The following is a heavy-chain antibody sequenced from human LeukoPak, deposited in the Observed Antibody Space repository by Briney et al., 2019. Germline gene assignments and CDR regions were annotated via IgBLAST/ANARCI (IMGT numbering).Heavy chain of an antibody. CDR2: IYYSGST. CDR1: GGSFSSSSYY. CDR3: ARHLVVVTAGWFDP. D-gene: IGHD2-21*02. Sequence: PSETLSLTCTVSGGSFSSSSYYWSWIRKPPGRGLEWIGYIYYSGSTNYNPSLKSRVTISVDTSKNQFSLKLSSVTAADTAVYYCARHLVVVTAGWFDPWGQGTLVTVSS. J-gene: IGHJ5*02. V-gene: IGHV4-61*01.